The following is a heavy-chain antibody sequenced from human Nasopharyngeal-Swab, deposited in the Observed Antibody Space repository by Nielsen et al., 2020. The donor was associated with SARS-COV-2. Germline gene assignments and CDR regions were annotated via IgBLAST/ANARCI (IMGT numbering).Heavy chain of an antibody. D-gene: IGHD2-15*01. CDR2: ISWNSGSI. Sequence: WIRQPPGKGLEWVSGISWNSGSIGYADSVKGRFTISRDNSKNTLYLQMNSLRAEDTAVYYCASGGGIGCSGGSCYSSLWYYYYMDVWGKGTTVTVSS. J-gene: IGHJ6*03. V-gene: IGHV3-9*01. CDR3: ASGGGIGCSGGSCYSSLWYYYYMDV.